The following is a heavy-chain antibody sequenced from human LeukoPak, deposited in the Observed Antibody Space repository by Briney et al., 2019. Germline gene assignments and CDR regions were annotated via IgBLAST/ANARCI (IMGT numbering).Heavy chain of an antibody. D-gene: IGHD4-17*01. J-gene: IGHJ5*02. CDR2: ISYDGSNK. CDR3: AASTPDYGDYGFDP. V-gene: IGHV3-30*03. CDR1: GFTFSSYG. Sequence: GRSLRLSCAASGFTFSSYGMHWVRQAPDKGLEWVAVISYDGSNKYYADSVKGRFTISRDNSKNTLYLQMNSLRAEDTAVYYCAASTPDYGDYGFDPWGQGTLVTVSS.